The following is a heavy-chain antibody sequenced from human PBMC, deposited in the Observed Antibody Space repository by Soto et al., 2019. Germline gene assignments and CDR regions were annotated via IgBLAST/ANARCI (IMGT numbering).Heavy chain of an antibody. Sequence: QVQLVESGGGVVQPGRSLRLSCAASGFTFSSYAMHWVRQAPGKGLEWVAVISYDGSNKYYADSVKGRFTISRDNSKNTLYLQMNSLRAEDTAVYYCARDVYGGFDYWGQGTLVTVSS. CDR3: ARDVYGGFDY. D-gene: IGHD3-16*01. J-gene: IGHJ4*02. CDR1: GFTFSSYA. CDR2: ISYDGSNK. V-gene: IGHV3-30-3*01.